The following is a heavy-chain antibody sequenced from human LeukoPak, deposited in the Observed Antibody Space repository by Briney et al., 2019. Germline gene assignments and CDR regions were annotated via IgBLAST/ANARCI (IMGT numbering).Heavy chain of an antibody. CDR3: ARGPNSNWSGLDF. Sequence: GGSLRLSCTASGFSFSGHWMHWARQLPGKGLVWVSRISPTGSTTSYAGSVKGRFTVSRGNAKNTLYLQVNNLRAEDTAVYYCARGPNSNWSGLDFWGQGTLLTVSS. V-gene: IGHV3-74*01. CDR2: ISPTGSTT. J-gene: IGHJ4*02. CDR1: GFSFSGHW. D-gene: IGHD6-6*01.